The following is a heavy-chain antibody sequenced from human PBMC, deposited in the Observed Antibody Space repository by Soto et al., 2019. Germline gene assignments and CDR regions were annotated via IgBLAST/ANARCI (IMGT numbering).Heavy chain of an antibody. Sequence: PQISCKGSGYSFTSYWISWVRQMPGKGLEWMGRIDPSDSYTNYSPSFQGHVTISADKSISTAYLQWSSLKASDTAMYYCAREAGGTRTMDVWGQGTTVTVSS. CDR2: IDPSDSYT. CDR3: AREAGGTRTMDV. CDR1: GYSFTSYW. V-gene: IGHV5-10-1*01. D-gene: IGHD2-8*01. J-gene: IGHJ6*02.